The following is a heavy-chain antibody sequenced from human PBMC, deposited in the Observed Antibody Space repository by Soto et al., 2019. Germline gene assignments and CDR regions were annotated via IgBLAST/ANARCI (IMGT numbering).Heavy chain of an antibody. D-gene: IGHD3-22*01. J-gene: IGHJ4*02. CDR3: ARQIYDSDTGPNFQYYFDS. CDR1: VYSFAGYW. Sequence: GESLKISCKGSVYSFAGYWITWVRQKPGKGLEWMGRIDPSDSQTYYSPSFRGHVTISVTKSITTVFLQWSSLRASDTAMYYCARQIYDSDTGPNFQYYFDSWGQGTPVTVSS. V-gene: IGHV5-10-1*01. CDR2: IDPSDSQT.